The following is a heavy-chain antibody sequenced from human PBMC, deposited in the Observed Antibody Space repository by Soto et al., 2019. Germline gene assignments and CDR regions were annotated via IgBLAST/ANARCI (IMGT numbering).Heavy chain of an antibody. V-gene: IGHV3-48*03. CDR3: ARTPYSRNAFDI. CDR1: GFTFSSYE. Sequence: GGSLRVSCAASGFTFSSYEMNWVRQAPGKGLEWVSYISSSGSTIYYADSVKGRFTISRDNAKNSLYLQMNSLRAEDTAVYYCARTPYSRNAFDIWGQGTMVT. CDR2: ISSSGSTI. J-gene: IGHJ3*02. D-gene: IGHD6-13*01.